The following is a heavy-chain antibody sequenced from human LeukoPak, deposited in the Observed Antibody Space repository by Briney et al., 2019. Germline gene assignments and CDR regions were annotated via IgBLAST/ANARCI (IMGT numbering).Heavy chain of an antibody. CDR1: GYTFTNYY. CDR2: INPRDGST. Sequence: ASVKVSCKASGYTFTNYYMDWVRQAPGQGLEWMGIINPRDGSTSYAQKFQGRVTMTRDTSTSTVYMELSSLRSEDTAISYCARDLPQYNSSSYSYYYGMDVWGQGTTVTVSS. J-gene: IGHJ6*02. D-gene: IGHD6-6*01. CDR3: ARDLPQYNSSSYSYYYGMDV. V-gene: IGHV1-46*01.